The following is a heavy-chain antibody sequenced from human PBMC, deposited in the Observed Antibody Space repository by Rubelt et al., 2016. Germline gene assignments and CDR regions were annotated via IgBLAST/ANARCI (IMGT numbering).Heavy chain of an antibody. J-gene: IGHJ4*02. CDR3: ARREGFDGYIDY. Sequence: GSTYYNPSLKSRVTISVDTSKNQFSLKLSSVTAADTAVYYCARREGFDGYIDYWGQGTLVTVSS. V-gene: IGHV4-31*02. CDR2: GST. D-gene: IGHD3-10*01.